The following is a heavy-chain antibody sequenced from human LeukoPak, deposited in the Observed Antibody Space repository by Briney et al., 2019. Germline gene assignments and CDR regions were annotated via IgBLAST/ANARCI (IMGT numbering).Heavy chain of an antibody. Sequence: GGSLRLSCAASGFTVSSNYMSWVRQAPGKGLEWVSVIYSGGSTYYADSVKGRSTISRDNSKNTLYLQMNSLRAEDTAVYYCARTRFGELLGAFDIWGQGTMVTVSS. CDR1: GFTVSSNY. V-gene: IGHV3-53*01. CDR3: ARTRFGELLGAFDI. D-gene: IGHD3-10*01. CDR2: IYSGGST. J-gene: IGHJ3*02.